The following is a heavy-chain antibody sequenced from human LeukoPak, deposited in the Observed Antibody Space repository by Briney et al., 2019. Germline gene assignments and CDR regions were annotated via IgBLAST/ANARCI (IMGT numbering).Heavy chain of an antibody. J-gene: IGHJ5*02. CDR3: ARDRFCSSTSCYPYVRDNWFDP. CDR2: MNPNSGNT. CDR1: GYTFTSYD. D-gene: IGHD2-2*01. V-gene: IGHV1-8*01. Sequence: ASVKVSCKASGYTFTSYDINWVRQATGQGLEWMGWMNPNSGNTGYAQKFQGRVTMTRNTSISTAYMELSSLRSEDTAVYYCARDRFCSSTSCYPYVRDNWFDPWGQGTLVTVSS.